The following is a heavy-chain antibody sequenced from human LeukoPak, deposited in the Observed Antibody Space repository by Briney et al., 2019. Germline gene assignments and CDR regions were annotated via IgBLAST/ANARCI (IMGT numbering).Heavy chain of an antibody. J-gene: IGHJ4*02. V-gene: IGHV4-31*03. Sequence: SETLSLTCTVSGGSISNGGYYWSWIRQLPGKGLEWIGYIFYSGSAHYSPSLKSRVTISVDTSKNQFSLNVSSVTAADTAVYYCARGSVSAADYWGQGTLVTVSS. CDR2: IFYSGSA. CDR1: GGSISNGGYY. CDR3: ARGSVSAADY. D-gene: IGHD3-10*01.